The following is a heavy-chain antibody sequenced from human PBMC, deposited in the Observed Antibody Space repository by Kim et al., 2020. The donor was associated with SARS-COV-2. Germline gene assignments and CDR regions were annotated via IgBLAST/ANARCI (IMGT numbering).Heavy chain of an antibody. Sequence: SETLSLTCAVYGGSFSGYYWSWIRQPPGKGLEWIGEINHSGSTNYNPSLKSRVTISVDTSKNQFSLKLSSVTAADTAVYYCARGRVVPAARYGSGSYYYFQHWGQGTLVTVSS. CDR2: INHSGST. J-gene: IGHJ1*01. V-gene: IGHV4-34*01. CDR3: ARGRVVPAARYGSGSYYYFQH. CDR1: GGSFSGYY. D-gene: IGHD3-10*01.